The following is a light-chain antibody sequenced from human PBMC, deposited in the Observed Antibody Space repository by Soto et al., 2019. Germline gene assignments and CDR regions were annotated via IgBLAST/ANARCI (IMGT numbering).Light chain of an antibody. Sequence: QSALTQPASVSGSPGQSITISCTGASSDVGTYNYVSWYQHHPGKAPRLMIYEVDNRPSGVSNRFSASKSGNTASLTISGLQAEDEADYYCCSYAGSSTLVFGGGTKLTVL. CDR1: SSDVGTYNY. CDR2: EVD. CDR3: CSYAGSSTLV. V-gene: IGLV2-23*02. J-gene: IGLJ2*01.